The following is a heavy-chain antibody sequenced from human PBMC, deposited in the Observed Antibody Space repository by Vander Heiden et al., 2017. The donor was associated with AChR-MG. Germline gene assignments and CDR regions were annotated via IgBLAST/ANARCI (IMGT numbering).Heavy chain of an antibody. J-gene: IGHJ3*02. CDR3: ARAREETYLGELSLSDAFDI. CDR2: ISYDGSNK. CDR1: GFTFSSHA. D-gene: IGHD3-16*02. V-gene: IGHV3-30-3*01. Sequence: QVQLVASGGGVVQPGRSLRLSCAASGFTFSSHAMHWVRQAPVKWLEWVAVISYDGSNKYYADSVKGRFTISRDNSKNTLYLQMNSLRAEDTAVYYCARAREETYLGELSLSDAFDIWGQGTMVTVSS.